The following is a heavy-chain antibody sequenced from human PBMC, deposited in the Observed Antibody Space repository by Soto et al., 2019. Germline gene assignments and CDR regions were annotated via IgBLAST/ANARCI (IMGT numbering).Heavy chain of an antibody. J-gene: IGHJ4*02. CDR3: ARWLGNATAGFDF. D-gene: IGHD6-13*01. Sequence: VQKAPGQGLEWMGWISAYNGNTNYAQKLQGRVTMTTDTSTSTAYMELRSLRSDDTAVYYCARWLGNATAGFDFWGPGNVATVSS. CDR2: ISAYNGNT. V-gene: IGHV1-18*01.